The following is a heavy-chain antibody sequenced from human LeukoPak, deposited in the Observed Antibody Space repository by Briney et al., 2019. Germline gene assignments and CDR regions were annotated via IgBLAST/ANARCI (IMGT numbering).Heavy chain of an antibody. J-gene: IGHJ4*02. D-gene: IGHD6-13*01. Sequence: SETLSLTCAVYGGTFSGYYWNWIRQPPGKGLEWMGEINHSGSTKYNPYFVSRVTISVDTTKNQYSLKLSAVTAADTAVYYCAKGRLAAAGTPEYWGQGTLVTVSS. CDR2: INHSGST. CDR3: AKGRLAAAGTPEY. CDR1: GGTFSGYY. V-gene: IGHV4-34*01.